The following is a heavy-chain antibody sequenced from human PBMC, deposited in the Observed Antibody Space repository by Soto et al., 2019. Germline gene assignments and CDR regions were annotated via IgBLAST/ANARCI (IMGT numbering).Heavy chain of an antibody. D-gene: IGHD3-10*01. CDR1: GGTISSYA. CDR2: IIPIFGTA. CDR3: ARDANSEVRGVIIDLYYYGMDV. V-gene: IGHV1-69*13. Sequence: SVKVSCKASGGTISSYAISWVRQAPGQGLEWMGGIIPIFGTANYAQKFQGRVTITADESTSTAYMELSSLRSEDTAVYYCARDANSEVRGVIIDLYYYGMDVWGQGTTVTVSS. J-gene: IGHJ6*02.